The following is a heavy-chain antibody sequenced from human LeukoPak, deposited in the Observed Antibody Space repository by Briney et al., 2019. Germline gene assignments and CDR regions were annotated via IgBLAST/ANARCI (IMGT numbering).Heavy chain of an antibody. Sequence: GGSLRLSCAASGFTFSSYAMSWVRQAPGKGLEWASAISGSGGSTYYADSVKGRFTISRDNSKNTLYLQMNSLRAEDTAVYYCAKSGAGSDSSGYYYRRYWYFDLWGRGTLVTVSS. CDR1: GFTFSSYA. D-gene: IGHD3-22*01. V-gene: IGHV3-23*01. CDR3: AKSGAGSDSSGYYYRRYWYFDL. J-gene: IGHJ2*01. CDR2: ISGSGGST.